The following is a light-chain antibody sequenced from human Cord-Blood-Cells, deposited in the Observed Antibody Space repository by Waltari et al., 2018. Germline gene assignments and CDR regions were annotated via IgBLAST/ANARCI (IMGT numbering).Light chain of an antibody. CDR1: QGISCY. Sequence: DIQLTQSPSFLSASVGDRVTITCRASQGISCYLAWYQQKPGKAPKLLIYAASTLQSGVPSMFSDSGSGTELPLTISSLQPEDFATYYCQQLKSYPPTFGHGTKLGIK. CDR2: AAS. V-gene: IGKV1-9*01. J-gene: IGKJ2*01. CDR3: QQLKSYPPT.